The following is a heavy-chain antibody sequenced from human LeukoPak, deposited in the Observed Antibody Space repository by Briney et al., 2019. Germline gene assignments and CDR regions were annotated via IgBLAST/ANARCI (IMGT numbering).Heavy chain of an antibody. CDR3: ARVPRRSGWSIDY. Sequence: PSETLSLTCAVYGGSFSGYYWSWIRQPPGKGLEWIGEINHSGSTNYNPSLKSRVTISVDTSKNQFSLKLSSVTAADTAVYYCARVPRRSGWSIDYWGQGTLVTVS. CDR2: INHSGST. V-gene: IGHV4-34*01. D-gene: IGHD6-19*01. J-gene: IGHJ4*02. CDR1: GGSFSGYY.